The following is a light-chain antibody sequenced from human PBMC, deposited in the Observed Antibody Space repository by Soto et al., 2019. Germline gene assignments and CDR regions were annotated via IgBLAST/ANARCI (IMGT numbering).Light chain of an antibody. J-gene: IGKJ1*01. CDR3: QKYDSVPT. CDR1: QGISNS. Sequence: DIQMTQSPSSLSASVGDRVTITCRVSQGISNSLAWYQQKPGKVPKLLMHAASTLLSGVPSRFSGSGSGTYFTLTIASLQPEDVATYYCQKYDSVPTFGPGTKVEIK. CDR2: AAS. V-gene: IGKV1-27*01.